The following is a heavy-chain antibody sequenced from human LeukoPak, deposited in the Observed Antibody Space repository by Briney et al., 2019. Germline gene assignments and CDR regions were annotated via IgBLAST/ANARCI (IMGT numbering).Heavy chain of an antibody. V-gene: IGHV1-69*13. CDR3: ARALMVRGVIDY. J-gene: IGHJ4*02. Sequence: ASVKVSCKASGGTFSSYAISWVRQAPGQGLEWMGGIIPIFGTANYAQKFQGRVTITADESTSTAYMELSSLRSEDTAVYYCARALMVRGVIDYWGQGTLVTVSS. CDR2: IIPIFGTA. D-gene: IGHD3-10*01. CDR1: GGTFSSYA.